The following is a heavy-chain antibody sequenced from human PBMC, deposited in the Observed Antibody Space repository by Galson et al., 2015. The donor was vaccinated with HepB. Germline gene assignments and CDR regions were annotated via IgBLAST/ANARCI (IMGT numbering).Heavy chain of an antibody. D-gene: IGHD3-10*01. CDR2: ISGDKDDT. V-gene: IGHV1-18*01. CDR1: GYTFTTFG. Sequence: SVKVSCKASGYTFTTFGVSWVRQAPGQGFEWMGWISGDKDDTNYAQKFLGRVTMTTDTSTSTAYMELGSLRGDDTAVYYCARVTTVRGLKTTGVYYKYAVDVWGQGTTVTVSS. J-gene: IGHJ6*02. CDR3: ARVTTVRGLKTTGVYYKYAVDV.